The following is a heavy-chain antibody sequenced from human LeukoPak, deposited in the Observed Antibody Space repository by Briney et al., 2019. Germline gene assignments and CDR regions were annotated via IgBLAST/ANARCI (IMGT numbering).Heavy chain of an antibody. Sequence: SETLSLTCTVSGGSIISHYWGWIRQPPGKGLEWIGSIYRSGSTYYNPSLKSRVTISVDTSKNQFSLKLSSVTAADTAVYYCARGITTVVTHDAFDIWGQGTMVTVSS. CDR1: GGSIISHY. CDR3: ARGITTVVTHDAFDI. CDR2: IYRSGST. D-gene: IGHD4-23*01. J-gene: IGHJ3*02. V-gene: IGHV4-38-2*02.